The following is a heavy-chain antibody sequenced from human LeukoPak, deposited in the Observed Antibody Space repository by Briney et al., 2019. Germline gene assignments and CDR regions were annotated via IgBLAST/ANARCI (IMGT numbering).Heavy chain of an antibody. J-gene: IGHJ4*02. Sequence: PGGSLRLSCAASGFTFSSHSMNWVRQAPGKGLEWVSGISGSGGSTYYADSVKGRFTMSRDNSKNTLYLQMNSLRAEDTAVYYCAKDSRSKVAPYYFDYWGQGTLVTVSS. D-gene: IGHD5-12*01. CDR2: ISGSGGST. V-gene: IGHV3-23*01. CDR3: AKDSRSKVAPYYFDY. CDR1: GFTFSSHS.